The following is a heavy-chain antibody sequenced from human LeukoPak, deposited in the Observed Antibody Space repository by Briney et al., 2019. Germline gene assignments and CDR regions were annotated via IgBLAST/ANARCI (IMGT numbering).Heavy chain of an antibody. CDR2: IYSSGRT. J-gene: IGHJ4*02. V-gene: IGHV4-4*07. CDR1: GASISGSY. D-gene: IGHD3-10*01. Sequence: SETLSLTCTVSGASISGSYWSWIRQPAGKGLEWIGPIYSSGRTSYNPSLNSRVTLSVDTFKNQFSLKLTSVTAADTAVYYCARDSGHSSGRRSDYWGQGTLVTVSS. CDR3: ARDSGHSSGRRSDY.